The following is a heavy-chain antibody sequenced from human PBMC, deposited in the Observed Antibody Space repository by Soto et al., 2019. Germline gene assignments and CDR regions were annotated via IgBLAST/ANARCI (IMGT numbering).Heavy chain of an antibody. CDR1: GYIFSSYA. CDR2: INAVNGNT. J-gene: IGHJ4*02. Sequence: QVQLVQSGAEVRKPGASVKVSCKTSGYIFSSYAIQWVRQAPGQSLEWMGWINAVNGNTRYAQSLEGRVTFTRDTSESTAYMELSSLRPEDTAIYYCARAIGVAGRFDSWGQGTLVTVSS. D-gene: IGHD6-19*01. CDR3: ARAIGVAGRFDS. V-gene: IGHV1-3*01.